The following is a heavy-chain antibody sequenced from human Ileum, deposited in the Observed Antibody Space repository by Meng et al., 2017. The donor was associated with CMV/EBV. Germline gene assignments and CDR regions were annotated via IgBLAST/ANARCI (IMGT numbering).Heavy chain of an antibody. CDR1: GFTFSDYY. V-gene: IGHV3-11*01. CDR2: ISSSGSTI. J-gene: IGHJ4*01. CDR3: ARVYPGGVYFDY. D-gene: IGHD1-26*01. Sequence: GESLKISCAASGFTFSDYYMSWIRQAPGKGLEWVSYISSSGSTIYYADSVKGRFTISRDNAKNSLYLQMNSLRAEDTAVYYCARVYPGGVYFDYWSQGTLVTVSS.